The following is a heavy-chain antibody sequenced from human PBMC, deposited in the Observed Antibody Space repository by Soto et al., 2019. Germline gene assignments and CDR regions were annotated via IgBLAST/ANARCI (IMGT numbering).Heavy chain of an antibody. Sequence: QVQLVQSGAEVKKPGSSVKGSCKASGCTFSSYSINWVRQAPGQGLEWMREIIPIFGTATYAQKFQGRVTITADESTSTAYMELSSLRSDDTAVYYCARDGGRHSGGIDYWGQGTLVTVS. D-gene: IGHD1-26*01. V-gene: IGHV1-69*01. CDR3: ARDGGRHSGGIDY. CDR1: GCTFSSYS. CDR2: IIPIFGTA. J-gene: IGHJ4*02.